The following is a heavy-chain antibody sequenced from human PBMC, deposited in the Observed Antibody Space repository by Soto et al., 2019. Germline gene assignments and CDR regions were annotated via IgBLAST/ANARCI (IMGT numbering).Heavy chain of an antibody. Sequence: GGSLRLSCAASGFTFNDYTMNWVRQAPGKGLEWVSSISSGSSYIYYVDSLEGRFTISRDNAKNSLYLQMNSLRAEDTALYNCARETLPEYYYDILTGYYPRWFDPWGQGTLVTVS. CDR1: GFTFNDYT. CDR2: ISSGSSYI. J-gene: IGHJ5*02. CDR3: ARETLPEYYYDILTGYYPRWFDP. D-gene: IGHD3-9*01. V-gene: IGHV3-21*04.